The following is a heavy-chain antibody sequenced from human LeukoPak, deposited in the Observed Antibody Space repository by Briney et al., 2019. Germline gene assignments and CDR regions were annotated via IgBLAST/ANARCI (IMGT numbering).Heavy chain of an antibody. CDR2: ISGGGDST. J-gene: IGHJ4*02. V-gene: IGHV3-23*01. Sequence: GGSLRLSCAASGFTVSSNYMSWVRQAPGKGLEWVSTISGGGDSTYYAASVKGRFSISRDNSKNTQYLQMNNLRAEDTAVYYCARHCSTTSCYVPLYWGQGTLVTVSS. CDR1: GFTVSSNY. CDR3: ARHCSTTSCYVPLY. D-gene: IGHD2-2*01.